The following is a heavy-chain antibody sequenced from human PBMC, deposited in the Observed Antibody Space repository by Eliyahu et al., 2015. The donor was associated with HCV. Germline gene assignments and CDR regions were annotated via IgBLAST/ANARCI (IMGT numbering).Heavy chain of an antibody. Sequence: SISSSNYYWGWIRQPPGKGLEWIGSIYYSGSTYYNPSLKSRVTISVDTSKKQFSLNLSSVTAADTAVYYCARLDQAVAGNRWFDPWGQGTLVTVSS. CDR2: IYYSGST. V-gene: IGHV4-39*01. J-gene: IGHJ5*02. CDR1: SISSSNYY. CDR3: ARLDQAVAGNRWFDP. D-gene: IGHD6-19*01.